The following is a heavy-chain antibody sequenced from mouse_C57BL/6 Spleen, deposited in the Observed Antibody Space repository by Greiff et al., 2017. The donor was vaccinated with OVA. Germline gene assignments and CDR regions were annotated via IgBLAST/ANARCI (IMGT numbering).Heavy chain of an antibody. J-gene: IGHJ2*01. V-gene: IGHV1-76*01. CDR2: IYPGSGNT. CDR3: AREGGYDFPYYFDY. CDR1: GYTFTDYY. Sequence: VQLQQSGAELVRPGASVKLSCKASGYTFTDYYINWVKQRPGQGLEWIARIYPGSGNTYYNEKFKGKATLTAEKSSSTAYMQLSSLTSEDSAVYFCAREGGYDFPYYFDYWGQGTTLTVSS. D-gene: IGHD2-4*01.